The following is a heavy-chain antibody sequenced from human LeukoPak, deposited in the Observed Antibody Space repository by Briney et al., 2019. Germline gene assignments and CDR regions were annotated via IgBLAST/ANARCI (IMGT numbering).Heavy chain of an antibody. D-gene: IGHD2-21*01. CDR2: INTNRGGT. CDR1: GYTFTGYY. J-gene: IGHJ4*02. Sequence: ASVKLSCKASGYTFTGYYMHLVRLAPAPGNGLKGWINTNRGGTNYAQKFQGRVTMTRDTSISTAYMELSRLRSDDTAVYYCARSTYSRYYFDDGGQGTLVTVSS. V-gene: IGHV1-2*02. CDR3: ARSTYSRYYFDD.